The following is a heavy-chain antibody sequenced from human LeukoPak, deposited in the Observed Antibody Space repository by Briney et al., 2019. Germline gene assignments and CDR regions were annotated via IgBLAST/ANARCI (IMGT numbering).Heavy chain of an antibody. CDR3: ASSSGWYHYYYYYMDV. J-gene: IGHJ6*03. D-gene: IGHD6-19*01. Sequence: GGSLELSVQPLGFTVSSTYMAWVGKPPGKGLSGSSVIYSGGSTYYADSVKGRFTISRDNSKNTLYLQMNSLRAEDTAVYYCASSSGWYHYYYYYMDVWGKGTTVTVSS. CDR1: GFTVSSTY. CDR2: IYSGGST. V-gene: IGHV3-53*01.